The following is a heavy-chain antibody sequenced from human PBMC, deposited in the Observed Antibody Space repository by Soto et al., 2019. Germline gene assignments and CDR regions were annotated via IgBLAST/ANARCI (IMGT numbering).Heavy chain of an antibody. CDR1: GGSISSGGYY. D-gene: IGHD6-13*01. CDR2: IYYSGST. Sequence: PSETLSLTCTVSGGSISSGGYYWSSIRQHPGKGLEWIGYIYYSGSTYYNPSLKSRVTISVDTSKNQSSLKLSSVTAADTAVYYCARESRIAAAGTRFDYWGQGTLVTVSS. V-gene: IGHV4-31*03. CDR3: ARESRIAAAGTRFDY. J-gene: IGHJ4*02.